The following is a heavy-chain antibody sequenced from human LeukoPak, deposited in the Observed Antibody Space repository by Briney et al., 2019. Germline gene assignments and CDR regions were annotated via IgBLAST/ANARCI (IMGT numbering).Heavy chain of an antibody. J-gene: IGHJ5*02. D-gene: IGHD5-18*01. CDR3: ARVPGYSYATQKVWFDP. Sequence: ASVKVSCKASGYTFTSYYMHWVRQAPGQGLEWMGRLNPNSGGTNYAQKFQGRVTMTRDTSISTAYMELSRLRSDDTAVYYCARVPGYSYATQKVWFDPWGQGTLVTVSS. CDR2: LNPNSGGT. V-gene: IGHV1-2*06. CDR1: GYTFTSYY.